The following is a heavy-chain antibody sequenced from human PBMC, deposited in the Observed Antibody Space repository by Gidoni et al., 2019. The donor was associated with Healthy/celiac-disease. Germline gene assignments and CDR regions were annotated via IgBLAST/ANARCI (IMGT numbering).Heavy chain of an antibody. CDR2: INHSGST. J-gene: IGHJ6*02. D-gene: IGHD3-10*01. V-gene: IGHV4-34*01. Sequence: QVQLQQWGAGLLKPSAPLSLTCAVYGGSFSGYYWSWIRQPPGKGLEWIGEINHSGSTNYNPSLKSRVTISVDTSKNQFSLKLSSVTAADTAVYYCARGRGSYHPYGSGSYYKVPYYYYGMDVWGQGTTVTVSS. CDR1: GGSFSGYY. CDR3: ARGRGSYHPYGSGSYYKVPYYYYGMDV.